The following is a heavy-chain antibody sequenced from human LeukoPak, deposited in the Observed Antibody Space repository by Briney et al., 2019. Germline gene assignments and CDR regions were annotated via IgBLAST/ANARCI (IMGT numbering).Heavy chain of an antibody. D-gene: IGHD3-3*01. J-gene: IGHJ4*02. CDR1: GGSISSGDYY. V-gene: IGHV4-30-4*01. CDR3: ASHTIFGVAPTDY. Sequence: PSETLSLTCTVSGGSISSGDYYWSWIRQPPGKGLEWIGYIYYSGSTYYNPSLKSRVTISVDTSKNQFSLKLSSVTAADTAVYYCASHTIFGVAPTDYWGQGTLVTVSS. CDR2: IYYSGST.